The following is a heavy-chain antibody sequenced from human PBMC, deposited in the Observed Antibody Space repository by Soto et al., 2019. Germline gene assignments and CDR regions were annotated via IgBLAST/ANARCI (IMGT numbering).Heavy chain of an antibody. CDR3: ARAHYDILTGYSLNWFDP. D-gene: IGHD3-9*01. CDR1: GGTFSSYA. V-gene: IGHV1-69*05. CDR2: IIPIFGNT. J-gene: IGHJ5*02. Sequence: KVSCKASGGTFSSYAITWVRQAPGQGLEWMEGIIPIFGNTKYSQKFQGRVIITRDTSANTAYMELSSLRSEDTAVYYFARAHYDILTGYSLNWFDPWGQGTLVTVSS.